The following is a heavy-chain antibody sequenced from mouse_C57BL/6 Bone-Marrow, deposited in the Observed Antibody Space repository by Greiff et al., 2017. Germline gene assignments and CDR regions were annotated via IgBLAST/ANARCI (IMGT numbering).Heavy chain of an antibody. CDR2: ISDGGSCT. Sequence: DVMLVESGGGLVKPGGSLKLSCAASGFTFSSYAMSWVRQTPEKRLEWVATISDGGSCTYYPDNVKGRFTISRDNAKNNLYLQMSHLKSEDTAMAYCARDEAQSSYFDYWGQGTTLTVSS. V-gene: IGHV5-4*01. CDR3: ARDEAQSSYFDY. J-gene: IGHJ2*01. CDR1: GFTFSSYA.